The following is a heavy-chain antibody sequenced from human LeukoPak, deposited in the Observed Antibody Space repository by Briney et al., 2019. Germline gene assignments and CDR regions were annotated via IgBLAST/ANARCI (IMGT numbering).Heavy chain of an antibody. CDR3: ARVRYCSSTSCSNFDY. V-gene: IGHV3-66*02. J-gene: IGHJ4*02. D-gene: IGHD2-2*01. CDR1: GFTVSSNY. Sequence: PGGSLRLSCAASGFTVSSNYMSWVRQAPGKGLECVSVIYSGGSTYYADSVKGRFTISRDNSKNTLYLQMNSPRAEDTAVYYCARVRYCSSTSCSNFDYWGQGTLVTVSS. CDR2: IYSGGST.